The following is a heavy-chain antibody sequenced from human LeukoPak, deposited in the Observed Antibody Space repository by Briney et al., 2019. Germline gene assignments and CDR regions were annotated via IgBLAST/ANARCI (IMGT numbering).Heavy chain of an antibody. CDR2: ISSSNSYI. CDR1: GFTFSSYS. Sequence: GGSLRLSCAASGFTFSSYSMNWVRQAPVKGLEWVSFISSSNSYIYYADSVKGRFTISRDNAKNSLSLQMNSLRAEDTAVYYCAREPPGIPRAFDIWGQGTMVTVSS. V-gene: IGHV3-21*04. CDR3: AREPPGIPRAFDI. J-gene: IGHJ3*02.